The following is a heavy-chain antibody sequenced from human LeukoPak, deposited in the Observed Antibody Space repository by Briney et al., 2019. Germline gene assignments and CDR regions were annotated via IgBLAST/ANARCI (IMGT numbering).Heavy chain of an antibody. V-gene: IGHV3-30*02. Sequence: GGSLRLSCAASGFTFSSYGMHWVRQAPGKGLEWVAFIRYDGSNKYYADSVKGRFTISRDNSKNTLYLQMNSLRAEDTAVYYCAKGLFYYDSSGSLRLRGYFDSWGQGTLVTVSS. CDR1: GFTFSSYG. J-gene: IGHJ4*02. CDR2: IRYDGSNK. CDR3: AKGLFYYDSSGSLRLRGYFDS. D-gene: IGHD3-22*01.